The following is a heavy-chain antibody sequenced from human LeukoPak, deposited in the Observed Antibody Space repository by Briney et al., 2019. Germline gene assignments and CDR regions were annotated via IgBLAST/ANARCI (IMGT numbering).Heavy chain of an antibody. Sequence: PSETLSFTCAVYGGSFSGYYWSWIRQPPGKGLEWIGYIYYSGSTNYNPSLKSRVTISVDTSKNQFSLNLSSVTAADTAVYYCARTERVEMATYYFDYWGQGTLVTVSS. CDR3: ARTERVEMATYYFDY. CDR1: GGSFSGYY. V-gene: IGHV4-59*01. J-gene: IGHJ4*02. CDR2: IYYSGST. D-gene: IGHD5-24*01.